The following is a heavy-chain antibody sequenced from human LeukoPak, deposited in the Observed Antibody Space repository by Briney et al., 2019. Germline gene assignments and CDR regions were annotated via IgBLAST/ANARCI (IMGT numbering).Heavy chain of an antibody. Sequence: PSETLSLTCTVSGGSISSYYWSWIRQPPGKGLEWIGEINHSGSTNYNPSLKSRVTISVDTSKNQFSLKLSSVTAADTAVYYCARGRRDGYNLRWYFDLWGRGTLVTVSS. CDR2: INHSGST. CDR1: GGSISSYY. J-gene: IGHJ2*01. V-gene: IGHV4-34*01. D-gene: IGHD5-24*01. CDR3: ARGRRDGYNLRWYFDL.